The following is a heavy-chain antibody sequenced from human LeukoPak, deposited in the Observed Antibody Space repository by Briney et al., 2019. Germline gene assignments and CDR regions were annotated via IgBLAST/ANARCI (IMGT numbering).Heavy chain of an antibody. CDR3: ARDPEAGKETLLGDY. Sequence: GGSLRPSCAASGFTFNTYEMNWVRQAPGKGLEWVSYITSSGSTIYYADYVKGRFTISRDNGKNSLYLQMNSLRAEDTAVYYCARDPEAGKETLLGDYWGQGTLVTVSS. J-gene: IGHJ4*02. V-gene: IGHV3-48*03. D-gene: IGHD3-16*01. CDR1: GFTFNTYE. CDR2: ITSSGSTI.